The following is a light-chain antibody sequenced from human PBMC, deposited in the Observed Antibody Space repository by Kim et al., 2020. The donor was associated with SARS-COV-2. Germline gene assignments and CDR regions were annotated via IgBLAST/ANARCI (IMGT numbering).Light chain of an antibody. CDR3: QQYDSYPRVT. CDR1: QSVGNW. Sequence: DIQMTQSPSTLSASVGDRVTITCRASQSVGNWLAWYQQKPGKAPKLLIYSASNLESGVPARFSGSGFGTEFTLTISSVQPEDSATYNCQQYDSYPRVTFGRGTKLEI. V-gene: IGKV1-5*03. CDR2: SAS. J-gene: IGKJ2*01.